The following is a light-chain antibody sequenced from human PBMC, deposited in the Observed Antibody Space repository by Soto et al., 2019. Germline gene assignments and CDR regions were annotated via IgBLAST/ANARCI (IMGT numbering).Light chain of an antibody. CDR1: QRVYNW. CDR2: SVS. V-gene: IGKV1-5*01. J-gene: IGKJ3*01. CDR3: QHYNSYLS. Sequence: IEMTQYPSTVSASVGARVTITCRASQRVYNWLAWYQQKPGKAPKLLISSVSTLESGVPSRFSGSGSGTEFTLAISSLQPEDLGTYYCQHYNSYLSFGPGPKVEI.